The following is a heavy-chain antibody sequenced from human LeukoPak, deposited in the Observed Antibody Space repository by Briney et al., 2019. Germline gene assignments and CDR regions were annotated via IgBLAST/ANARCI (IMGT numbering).Heavy chain of an antibody. D-gene: IGHD1-26*01. CDR3: ARLFTRAWEYRYGMDV. V-gene: IGHV4-39*02. Sequence: SETLSLTCTVSGGSIRTDGSYWAWIRQPPGKGLEWIGSIYIDGITHYNSSLQSRVTLSIDTTKNHFSLRLTSVTAADTAVFYCARLFTRAWEYRYGMDVWGQGTAVTVSS. J-gene: IGHJ6*02. CDR1: GGSIRTDGSY. CDR2: IYIDGIT.